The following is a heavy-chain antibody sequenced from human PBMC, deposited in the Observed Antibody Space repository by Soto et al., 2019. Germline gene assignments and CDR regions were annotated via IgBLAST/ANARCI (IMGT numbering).Heavy chain of an antibody. CDR1: GFSISRSA. CDR3: ARDLQAGNDKVNWFAP. Sequence: QVQLVESGGGVVQPGRSLRLSCAASGFSISRSAMHWVRQAPGKGLEWVAVIAYDGSNRWYADSAKGRFTISRDNSKNTVYLQMSSLRGEDTAVYYCARDLQAGNDKVNWFAPWGQGTLVTVSS. V-gene: IGHV3-30*04. CDR2: IAYDGSNR. J-gene: IGHJ5*02.